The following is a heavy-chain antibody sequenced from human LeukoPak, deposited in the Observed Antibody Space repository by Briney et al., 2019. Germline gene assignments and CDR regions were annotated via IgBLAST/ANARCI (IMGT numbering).Heavy chain of an antibody. CDR2: ISWDGGST. CDR3: ARARIWFGELNDY. J-gene: IGHJ4*02. Sequence: GGSLRLSCAASGFTFDDYTMHWVRQAPGKGLEWVSLISWDGGSTYYADSVKGRFTISRDNAKNSLYLQMNSLRAEDTAVYYCARARIWFGELNDYWGQGTLVTVSS. CDR1: GFTFDDYT. V-gene: IGHV3-43*01. D-gene: IGHD3-10*01.